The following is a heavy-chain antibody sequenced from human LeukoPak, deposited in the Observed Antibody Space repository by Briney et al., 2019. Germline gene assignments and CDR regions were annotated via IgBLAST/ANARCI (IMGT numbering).Heavy chain of an antibody. CDR2: INTSPGKS. D-gene: IGHD3-22*01. J-gene: IGHJ1*01. Sequence: ASVKVSCKTSGYTFHTYGINWVRQATGQGPEWMGCINTSPGKSTYAQKFQGRVTWSTDISTTTVYMHLTSLTSDDTAIYYCTRARYEDDNSDPFHHWGQGTLVIVSS. V-gene: IGHV1-18*01. CDR1: GYTFHTYG. CDR3: TRARYEDDNSDPFHH.